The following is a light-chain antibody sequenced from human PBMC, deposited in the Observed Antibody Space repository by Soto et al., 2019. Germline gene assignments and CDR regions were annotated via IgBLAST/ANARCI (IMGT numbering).Light chain of an antibody. V-gene: IGKV3-11*01. CDR2: DAF. J-gene: IGKJ3*01. CDR3: QQRTNVFT. CDR1: QNVNNY. Sequence: EVVLTQSPANLSLSPGERATLYCRASQNVNNYLAWYQQKPGQAPRLLIYDAFKRATGIPAMFSGGGSGADFFLTISSLEPEDFAVYYCQQRTNVFTFGPGTKVDIK.